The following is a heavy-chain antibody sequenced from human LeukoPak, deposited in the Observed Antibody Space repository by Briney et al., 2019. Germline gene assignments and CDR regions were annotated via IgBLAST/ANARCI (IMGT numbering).Heavy chain of an antibody. Sequence: PGGSLRLSCAASGFTFSSYAMHWVRQAPGKGLEWVAVISYDGSNKYYADSVKGRFTISRDNAKNSLYLQMNSLRAEDTALYYCAKVYIVGATTSAFDIWGQGTMVTVSS. CDR3: AKVYIVGATTSAFDI. D-gene: IGHD1-26*01. J-gene: IGHJ3*02. CDR1: GFTFSSYA. V-gene: IGHV3-30-3*01. CDR2: ISYDGSNK.